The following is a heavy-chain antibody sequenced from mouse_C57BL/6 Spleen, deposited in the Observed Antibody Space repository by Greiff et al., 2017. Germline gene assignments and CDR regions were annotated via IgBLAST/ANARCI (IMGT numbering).Heavy chain of an antibody. V-gene: IGHV3-6*01. CDR1: GYSITSGYY. Sequence: EVKLQESGPGLVKPSQSLSLTCSVTGYSITSGYYWNWIRQFPGNKLEWMGYISYDGSNNYNPSLKNRISITRDTSKNQFFLKLNSVTTEDTATYYCARRHDYDVGAMDYWGQGTSVTVSS. J-gene: IGHJ4*01. CDR2: ISYDGSN. D-gene: IGHD2-4*01. CDR3: ARRHDYDVGAMDY.